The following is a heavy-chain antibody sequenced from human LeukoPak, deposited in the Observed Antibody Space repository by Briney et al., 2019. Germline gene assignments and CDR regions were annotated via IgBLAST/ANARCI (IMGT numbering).Heavy chain of an antibody. J-gene: IGHJ3*02. CDR3: ARASPYGDYVNAFDI. CDR2: IYYSGST. CDR1: GGSISSYY. V-gene: IGHV4-59*01. D-gene: IGHD4-17*01. Sequence: SETLSLTCNVSGGSISSYYWSWIRRPPGKGLEWMGYIYYSGSTNYNPSLKSRVTISVDTSKNQFSLKLTSVTAADTAVYYCARASPYGDYVNAFDIWGQGTMVTVSS.